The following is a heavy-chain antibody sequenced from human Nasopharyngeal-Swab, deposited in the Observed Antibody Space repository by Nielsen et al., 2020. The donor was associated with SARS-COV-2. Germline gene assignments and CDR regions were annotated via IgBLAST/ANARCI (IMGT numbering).Heavy chain of an antibody. CDR3: ARRNQMAARPFDS. CDR1: GYSFSSYW. Sequence: GGSLRLSCKGSGYSFSSYWIGWVRQMPGKGLEWMGIIYPGESETRYSPSFQGQVTISADKSINTAYLQWRSLKASDTAMYYCARRNQMAARPFDSWGQGTLVTVSS. J-gene: IGHJ4*02. D-gene: IGHD6-6*01. V-gene: IGHV5-51*01. CDR2: IYPGESET.